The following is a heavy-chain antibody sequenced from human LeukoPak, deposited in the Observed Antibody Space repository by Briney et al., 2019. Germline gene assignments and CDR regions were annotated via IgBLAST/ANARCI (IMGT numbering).Heavy chain of an antibody. CDR1: GFTFSNAW. J-gene: IGHJ3*02. V-gene: IGHV3-15*01. CDR3: TTEVKPGNRDAFDI. D-gene: IGHD1-26*01. Sequence: PGGSLRLSCAASGFTFSNAWMSWVRQAPGKGLEWVGRIKSKTDGGTTDYAAPVKGRFTISRDDSKNTLYLQMNSLKTEDTAVYYCTTEVKPGNRDAFDIWGQGTMVTVSS. CDR2: IKSKTDGGTT.